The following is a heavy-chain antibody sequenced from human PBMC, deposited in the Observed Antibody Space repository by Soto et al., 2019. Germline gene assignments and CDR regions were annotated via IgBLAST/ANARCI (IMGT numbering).Heavy chain of an antibody. J-gene: IGHJ3*01. CDR1: GYTFTSYY. V-gene: IGHV1-46*01. CDR2: INPSGGST. Sequence: GASVKASCKASGYTFTSYYMHWVRQAPGQGLEWMGIINPSGGSTSYAQKFQGRVTMTRDTSTSTVYMELSSLRSEDTAVYYCARGCISTSCHDAFDVWGQGTMVTVSS. D-gene: IGHD2-2*01. CDR3: ARGCISTSCHDAFDV.